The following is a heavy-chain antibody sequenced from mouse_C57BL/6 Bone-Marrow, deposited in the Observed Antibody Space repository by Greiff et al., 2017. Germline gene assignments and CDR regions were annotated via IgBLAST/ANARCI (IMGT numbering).Heavy chain of an antibody. CDR3: ATGFFDY. CDR1: GYTFTDYN. Sequence: VQLQQSGPELVKPGASVTIPCKASGYTFTDYNMDWVKQSHGKSLEWIGDINPNNGGTIYNQKFKGKATLTVDKSSSTAYMEHRSLTSEDTAVYYCATGFFDYWGQGTTLTVSS. J-gene: IGHJ2*01. CDR2: INPNNGGT. V-gene: IGHV1-18*01.